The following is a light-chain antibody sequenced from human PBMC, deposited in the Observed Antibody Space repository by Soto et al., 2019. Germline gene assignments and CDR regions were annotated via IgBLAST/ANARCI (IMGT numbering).Light chain of an antibody. CDR3: QQYNNWPLT. CDR1: HRVSSY. Sequence: IVMTQSPATLSVSPGERATLSCRASHRVSSYLAWYQQKPGQAPRLVIYATSTRATGIPARFSGSGSGTEFTLTITSLQSEDFAVYYCQQYNNWPLTFGGGTKVDI. V-gene: IGKV3-15*01. CDR2: ATS. J-gene: IGKJ4*01.